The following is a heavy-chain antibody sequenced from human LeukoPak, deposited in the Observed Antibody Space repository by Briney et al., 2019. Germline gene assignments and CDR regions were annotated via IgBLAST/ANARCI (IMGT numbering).Heavy chain of an antibody. Sequence: GGSLRLSCAASGFTFSSYAMSWVRQAPGKGLEWVSYISSSGSTIYYADSVKGRFTISRDNAKNSLYLQMNSLRAEDTAVYYCARVAVAGTLLYYYMDVWGKGTTVTVSS. D-gene: IGHD6-19*01. CDR1: GFTFSSYA. J-gene: IGHJ6*03. CDR3: ARVAVAGTLLYYYMDV. V-gene: IGHV3-48*03. CDR2: ISSSGSTI.